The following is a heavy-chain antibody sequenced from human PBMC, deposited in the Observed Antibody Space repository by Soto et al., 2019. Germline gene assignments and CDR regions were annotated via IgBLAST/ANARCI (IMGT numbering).Heavy chain of an antibody. CDR3: AQSSGWYALHY. CDR1: GYRFADYA. Sequence: QVQLLQSGAEVKKPGASVKVSCKASGYRFADYAIHWVRLAPRQSLEWMGWINGGDGRTKYSQNFQDRVTFTRDTSATTAYMELNSLGSEDTAVYYCAQSSGWYALHYWGQGTLVTVSS. V-gene: IGHV1-3*01. D-gene: IGHD6-19*01. J-gene: IGHJ4*02. CDR2: INGGDGRT.